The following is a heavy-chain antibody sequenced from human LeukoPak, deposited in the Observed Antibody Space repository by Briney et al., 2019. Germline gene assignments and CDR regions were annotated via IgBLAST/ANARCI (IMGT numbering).Heavy chain of an antibody. CDR1: GFTFSSYG. J-gene: IGHJ4*02. V-gene: IGHV3-30*02. CDR3: AKGRRDGYNFDFDY. Sequence: PGGSLRLSCAASGFTFSSYGMHWVRQAPGKGLEWVAFIRYDGSNKYYADSVKGRFTISRDNSKNTLYLQMNSLRAEDTAVYYCAKGRRDGYNFDFDYWGQGTLVTVSS. D-gene: IGHD5-24*01. CDR2: IRYDGSNK.